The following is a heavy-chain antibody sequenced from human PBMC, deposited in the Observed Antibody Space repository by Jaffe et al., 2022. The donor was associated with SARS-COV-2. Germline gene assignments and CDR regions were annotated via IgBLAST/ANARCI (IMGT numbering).Heavy chain of an antibody. J-gene: IGHJ3*02. CDR1: GYIFSTYW. Sequence: EVQLEQSGAEVKKAGEFLKISCKGSGYIFSTYWIGWVRQIPGKGLESMGIIYPDDSDTRYSPSFQGQVTISVDKSISTAYLQWSSLKASDTAMYYCARLRGTYAGDPFNIWGQGTMVTVSS. CDR3: ARLRGTYAGDPFNI. D-gene: IGHD3-16*01. V-gene: IGHV5-51*01. CDR2: IYPDDSDT.